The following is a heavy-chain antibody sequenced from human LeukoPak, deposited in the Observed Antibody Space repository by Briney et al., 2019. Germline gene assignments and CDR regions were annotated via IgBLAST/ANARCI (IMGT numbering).Heavy chain of an antibody. J-gene: IGHJ4*02. V-gene: IGHV4-34*01. CDR2: INHSGST. CDR3: ARGDPEAWYDY. Sequence: PSETLSLTCAVYGGSFSGYYWSWIRQPPGKGLEWIGEINHSGSTNYNPSLKSRVTISVDTSKNQFSLKLSSVTAADTAVYYCARGDPEAWYDYWGQGTLVTVSS. CDR1: GGSFSGYY. D-gene: IGHD2-15*01.